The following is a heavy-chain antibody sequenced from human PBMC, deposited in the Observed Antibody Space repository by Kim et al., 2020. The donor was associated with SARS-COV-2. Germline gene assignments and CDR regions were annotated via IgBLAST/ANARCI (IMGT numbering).Heavy chain of an antibody. CDR1: GGSISSRNYY. CDR2: LESSGST. J-gene: IGHJ4*02. Sequence: SETLSLTCSVSGGSISSRNYYWGWIRQSPGMGLEWIGSLESSGSTYYNPSLKSRATISVDTSKNVFSLRLTSVTAADTAVYLCGRQRVGALVAPTDYWGQGSLVTVSS. V-gene: IGHV4-39*01. CDR3: GRQRVGALVAPTDY. D-gene: IGHD2-15*01.